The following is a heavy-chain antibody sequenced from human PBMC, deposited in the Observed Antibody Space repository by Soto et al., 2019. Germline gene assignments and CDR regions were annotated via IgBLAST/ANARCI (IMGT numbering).Heavy chain of an antibody. D-gene: IGHD4-4*01. Sequence: QVQLVQSGAEVKKPGSSVKVSCKASGGTFSTYTITWVRQAPGQGLEWMGRIIPIIGIINYAQKFQGRVTISADQFARISYLELTGLRSDDTAVYHCARESHSHYHDTHAPFYPWGQGTLVTVSS. CDR2: IIPIIGII. J-gene: IGHJ5*02. V-gene: IGHV1-69*08. CDR1: GGTFSTYT. CDR3: ARESHSHYHDTHAPFYP.